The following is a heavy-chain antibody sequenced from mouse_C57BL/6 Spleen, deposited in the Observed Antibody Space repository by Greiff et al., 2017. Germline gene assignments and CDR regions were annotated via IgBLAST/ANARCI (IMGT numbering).Heavy chain of an antibody. D-gene: IGHD2-4*01. Sequence: EVKLVESEGGLVQPGSSMKLSCTASGFTFSDYYMAWVRQVPEKGLEWVANINYDGSSTYYLDSLKSRFIISRDNATNILYLQMSSLKSEDTATYYCARAPLYYEYESAMDYWGQGTSVTVSS. CDR1: GFTFSDYY. V-gene: IGHV5-16*01. CDR2: INYDGSST. J-gene: IGHJ4*01. CDR3: ARAPLYYEYESAMDY.